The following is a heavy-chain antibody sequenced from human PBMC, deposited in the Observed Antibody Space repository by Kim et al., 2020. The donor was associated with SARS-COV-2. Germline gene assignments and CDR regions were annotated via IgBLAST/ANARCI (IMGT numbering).Heavy chain of an antibody. Sequence: YAASVKGRFTISRDNTKNSLYLQMNSLRDEDTAVYYCARVHYSSSPNMDYWGQGPLVTVSS. CDR3: ARVHYSSSPNMDY. J-gene: IGHJ4*02. D-gene: IGHD6-6*01. V-gene: IGHV3-48*02.